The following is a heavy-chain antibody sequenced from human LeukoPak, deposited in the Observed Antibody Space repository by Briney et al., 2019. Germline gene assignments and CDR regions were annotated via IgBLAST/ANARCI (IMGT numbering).Heavy chain of an antibody. CDR2: IFYSGGT. CDR1: GGSISSTSYS. Sequence: SETLSLTCAVSGGSISSTSYSWGWIRQRPGKGLEWIGSIFYSGGTYYSLSLKSRVTISVDTSKNQFSLKLSSVTAADTAVYYCARMDYGDYYYYGMDVWGQGTTVTVSS. J-gene: IGHJ6*02. V-gene: IGHV4-39*07. CDR3: ARMDYGDYYYYGMDV. D-gene: IGHD4-17*01.